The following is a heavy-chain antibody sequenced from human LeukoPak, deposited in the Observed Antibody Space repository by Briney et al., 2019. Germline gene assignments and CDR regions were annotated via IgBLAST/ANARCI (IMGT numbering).Heavy chain of an antibody. J-gene: IGHJ4*02. CDR2: ISGSGGST. CDR1: GFTLSSFN. CDR3: AKGGPFYDILTGYETPLFDY. D-gene: IGHD3-9*01. Sequence: AGGSLRLSCAASGFTLSSFNMNWVRQAPGKGLEWVSAISGSGGSTYYADSVKGRFTISRDNSKNTLYLQMNSLRAEDTAVYYCAKGGPFYDILTGYETPLFDYWGQGTLVTVSS. V-gene: IGHV3-23*01.